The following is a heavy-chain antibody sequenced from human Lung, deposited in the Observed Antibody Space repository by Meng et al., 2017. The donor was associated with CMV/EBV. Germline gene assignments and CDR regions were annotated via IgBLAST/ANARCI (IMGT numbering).Heavy chain of an antibody. CDR1: GFTVSSNY. J-gene: IGHJ6*04. D-gene: IGHD3-9*01. CDR2: IYSGGST. V-gene: IGHV3-66*02. Sequence: GGSLRLXCAASGFTVSSNYMSWVRQAPGKGLEWVSVIYSGGSTYYADSVKGRFNISRDNSKNTLYLQMNSLRAEDTAVYYCARNYDILTGPAVWCKGTTVTVSS. CDR3: ARNYDILTGPAV.